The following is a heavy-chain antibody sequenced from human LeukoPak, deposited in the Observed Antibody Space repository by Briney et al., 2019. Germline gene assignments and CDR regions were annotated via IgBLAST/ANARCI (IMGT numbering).Heavy chain of an antibody. Sequence: PGRSLRLSCAASGFTFSSYGMHWVRQAPGKGLEWVAVISYDGSNKYYADSVKGRFTISRDNSKNTLYLQMNSLRAEDTAVYYCAEDEGTGYYGMDVWGQGTTVTVSS. D-gene: IGHD2-8*02. CDR2: ISYDGSNK. CDR3: AEDEGTGYYGMDV. V-gene: IGHV3-30*18. CDR1: GFTFSSYG. J-gene: IGHJ6*02.